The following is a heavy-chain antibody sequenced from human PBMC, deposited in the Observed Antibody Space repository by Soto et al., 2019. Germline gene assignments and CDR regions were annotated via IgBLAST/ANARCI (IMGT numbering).Heavy chain of an antibody. V-gene: IGHV3-23*01. CDR2: ISGSGRDT. J-gene: IGHJ4*01. CDR3: AKERLAAVATFFEF. Sequence: GGSLRLSCEASGFTFSNYAMSWVRQAPGKGLEWVSGISGSGRDTYYADSVKGRLTISRENAKNTLFLQMNSLRAEDAASYYCAKERLAAVATFFEFWGHGILVIIS. D-gene: IGHD6-13*01. CDR1: GFTFSNYA.